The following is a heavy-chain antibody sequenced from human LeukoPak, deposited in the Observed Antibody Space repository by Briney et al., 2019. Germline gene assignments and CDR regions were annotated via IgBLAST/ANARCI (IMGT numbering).Heavy chain of an antibody. V-gene: IGHV3-53*01. Sequence: PGGSLRLSCAASGFTVSSNYMSWVRQAPGKGLEWVSIIYDGGTTYHADSVKGRFSISRDNSKNTVFLQMSSLRAEDTAVYYCAREQPPGVYFDCWGQGTLVTVSS. D-gene: IGHD1-14*01. CDR3: AREQPPGVYFDC. CDR2: IYDGGTT. J-gene: IGHJ4*02. CDR1: GFTVSSNY.